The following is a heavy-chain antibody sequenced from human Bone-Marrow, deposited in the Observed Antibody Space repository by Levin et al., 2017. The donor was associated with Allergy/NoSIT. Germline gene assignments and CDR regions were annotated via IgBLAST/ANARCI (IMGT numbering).Heavy chain of an antibody. J-gene: IGHJ3*02. CDR2: VYYSGST. CDR3: ARGLPYCSGGSGYALRAFDI. V-gene: IGHV4-59*01. Sequence: SETLSLTCTVSGGSISSYYWSWIRQPPGKGLEWIGYVYYSGSTTYNPSLKSRVTISINTSKNQFSLKLSSVTAADTAVYYCARGLPYCSGGSGYALRAFDIWGQGTMVTVSS. D-gene: IGHD2-15*01. CDR1: GGSISSYY.